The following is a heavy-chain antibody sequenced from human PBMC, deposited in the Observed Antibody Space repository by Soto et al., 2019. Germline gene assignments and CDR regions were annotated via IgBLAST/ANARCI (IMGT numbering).Heavy chain of an antibody. V-gene: IGHV1-69*01. Sequence: QVQLVQSGAEVKKPGSSVKVSCKASGGTFSSYAISWVRQAPGQGLEWMGGIIPIFDTANYAQKFQGRVTITADESTSTAYMELSRLRSEDTAVYYCAGDSRPNIGNFWSGYPFEYWGQGTLVTVSS. CDR2: IIPIFDTA. CDR3: AGDSRPNIGNFWSGYPFEY. CDR1: GGTFSSYA. D-gene: IGHD3-3*01. J-gene: IGHJ4*02.